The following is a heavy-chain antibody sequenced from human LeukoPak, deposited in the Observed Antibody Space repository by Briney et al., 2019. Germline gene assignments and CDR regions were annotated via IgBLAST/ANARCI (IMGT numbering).Heavy chain of an antibody. CDR1: GFTFSDYS. Sequence: GGSLRLSCAASGFTFSDYSMNWVRQAPGKGLEWVSSITRSSGYIYYEDAVKGRFTISRDNAKNSLSLQMTSLRAEDTAVYYCARDCGGYCSSSSSPYGMDVWGRGTTVTVSS. CDR3: ARDCGGYCSSSSSPYGMDV. CDR2: ITRSSGYI. D-gene: IGHD2-2*03. J-gene: IGHJ6*02. V-gene: IGHV3-21*01.